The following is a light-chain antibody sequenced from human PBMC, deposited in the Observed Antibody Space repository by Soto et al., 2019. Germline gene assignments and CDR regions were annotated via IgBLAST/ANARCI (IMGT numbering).Light chain of an antibody. V-gene: IGLV1-44*01. CDR1: NSNVRYNT. Sequence: QSVLTQPPSASGTPGQRVTISCSGSNSNVRYNTVNWYQQLPGTAPKLLMYSNAARPSGVPDRISGSRSGTSASLAISGLQSEDEADYYCAAWDDSLNGPVFGGGTKVTVL. J-gene: IGLJ3*02. CDR3: AAWDDSLNGPV. CDR2: SNA.